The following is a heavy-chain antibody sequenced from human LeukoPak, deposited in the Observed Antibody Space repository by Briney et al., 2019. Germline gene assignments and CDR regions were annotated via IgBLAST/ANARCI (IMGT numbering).Heavy chain of an antibody. D-gene: IGHD6-13*01. J-gene: IGHJ6*02. CDR2: ISSSSSYI. V-gene: IGHV3-21*01. Sequence: PGGSLRLSCAASGFTFSSYSMNWVRQAPGKGLEWVSSISSSSSYIYYADSVKGRFTISRDNAKNSLYLQMNSLRAEDTAVYYCARDLEEQQLVRETYYYYYGMDVWGQGTTVTVSS. CDR1: GFTFSSYS. CDR3: ARDLEEQQLVRETYYYYYGMDV.